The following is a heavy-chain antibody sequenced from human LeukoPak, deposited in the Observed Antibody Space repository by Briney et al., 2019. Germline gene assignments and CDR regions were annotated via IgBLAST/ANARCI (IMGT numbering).Heavy chain of an antibody. V-gene: IGHV4-39*01. CDR2: IYYGGST. D-gene: IGHD2-21*01. CDR1: GGSISSSSYY. CDR3: ATLRPYGGTFDY. J-gene: IGHJ4*02. Sequence: SETLSLTCTVSGGSISSSSYYWGWIRQPPGKGLEWIGSIYYGGSTYYNPSLKSRVTISVDTSKNQFSLKLSSVTAADTAVYYCATLRPYGGTFDYWGQGTLVTVSS.